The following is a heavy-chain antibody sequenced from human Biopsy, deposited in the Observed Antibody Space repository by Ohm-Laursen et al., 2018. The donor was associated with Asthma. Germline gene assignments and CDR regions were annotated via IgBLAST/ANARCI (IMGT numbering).Heavy chain of an antibody. CDR2: VKGDGRRT. V-gene: IGHV3-74*01. Sequence: SLRLSCAASGLTFSDYWIPWVRRAPGKGLEWVSRVKGDGRRTSYADSVKGRFTISRDNAKNTLYLQMNSLRVEDTAVYYCARDGVVPDAMYYHYYYGLDVWGQGTTVTVSS. D-gene: IGHD2-2*01. CDR3: ARDGVVPDAMYYHYYYGLDV. J-gene: IGHJ6*02. CDR1: GLTFSDYW.